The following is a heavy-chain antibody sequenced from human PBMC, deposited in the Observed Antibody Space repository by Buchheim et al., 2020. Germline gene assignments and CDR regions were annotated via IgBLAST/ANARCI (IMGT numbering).Heavy chain of an antibody. CDR3: ARATSAYGMDV. Sequence: QVQLQQWGAGLLKPSETLSLTCAVYGGSFSDYYRTWIRQPPGKGLEWIGEINHSGSTNYNPSLKSRVTISVDMSKNQFSLKLSSVTAADTAVYYCARATSAYGMDVWGQGTT. CDR2: INHSGST. D-gene: IGHD3-3*01. J-gene: IGHJ6*02. CDR1: GGSFSDYY. V-gene: IGHV4-34*01.